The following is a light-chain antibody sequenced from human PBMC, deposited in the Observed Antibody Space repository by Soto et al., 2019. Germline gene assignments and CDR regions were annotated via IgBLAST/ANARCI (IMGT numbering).Light chain of an antibody. CDR1: QSISSW. J-gene: IGKJ2*01. Sequence: DIQMTQSPSTLSASVGDRVTITCRASQSISSWLAWYQQKPGKAPKLLIYKASSLESGVPSRFSGSGSGAEFTLTISSLQPDDFATYYCQEYNSYPYTFGQGTKLEIK. CDR2: KAS. V-gene: IGKV1-5*03. CDR3: QEYNSYPYT.